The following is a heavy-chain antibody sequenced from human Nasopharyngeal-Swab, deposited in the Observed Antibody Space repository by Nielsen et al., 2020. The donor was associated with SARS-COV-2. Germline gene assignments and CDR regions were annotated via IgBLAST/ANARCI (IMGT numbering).Heavy chain of an antibody. D-gene: IGHD6-19*01. CDR3: ARERYSSGWYDV. CDR2: IYYSGST. J-gene: IGHJ5*02. Sequence: WIRQPPGKGLEWIGYIYYSGSTNYNPSLKSRVTISVDTSKNQFSLKLSSVTAADTAVYYCARERYSSGWYDVWGQGTLVTVSS. V-gene: IGHV4-59*01.